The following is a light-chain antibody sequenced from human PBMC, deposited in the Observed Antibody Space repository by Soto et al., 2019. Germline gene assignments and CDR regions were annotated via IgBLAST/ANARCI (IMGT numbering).Light chain of an antibody. CDR1: QTVRNNY. J-gene: IGKJ1*01. V-gene: IGKV3-20*01. CDR3: QQYGRSPWT. Sequence: EFALTQSPGTLSLSPGESATLSCRSSQTVRNNYLAWYQQKPGQAPRLMIYDASSRATGIPDRFSGSGSGTDCTLTISRLEPEDVGVYYCQQYGRSPWTFGQGTKVDI. CDR2: DAS.